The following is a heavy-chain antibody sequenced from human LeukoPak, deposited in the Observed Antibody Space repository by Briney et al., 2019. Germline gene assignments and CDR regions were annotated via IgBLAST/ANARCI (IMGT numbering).Heavy chain of an antibody. V-gene: IGHV3-30-3*01. Sequence: PGGSLRLSCAASGFTFSLYAMHWARQAPGKGLEWVAVISYDGSDKFYADSVKGQFTISGDNSKNTLYLQMNSLRPEDTAVYYCARVGYYNVNYFDYWGQGTLVTVSS. J-gene: IGHJ4*02. CDR2: ISYDGSDK. D-gene: IGHD3-9*01. CDR3: ARVGYYNVNYFDY. CDR1: GFTFSLYA.